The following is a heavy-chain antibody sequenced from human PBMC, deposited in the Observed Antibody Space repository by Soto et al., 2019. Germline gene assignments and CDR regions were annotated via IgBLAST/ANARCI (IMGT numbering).Heavy chain of an antibody. CDR1: GFTFSSYG. CDR3: AKDREVAGTGYYFDY. V-gene: IGHV3-30*18. CDR2: ISYDGSNK. J-gene: IGHJ4*02. D-gene: IGHD6-19*01. Sequence: QVQLVESGGGVVQPGRSLRLSCAASGFTFSSYGMHWVRQAPGKGLEWVAVISYDGSNKYYADSVKGRFTISRDNSKNTLYLQMNSLRAEDTAVYYCAKDREVAGTGYYFDYWGQGTLVTVSS.